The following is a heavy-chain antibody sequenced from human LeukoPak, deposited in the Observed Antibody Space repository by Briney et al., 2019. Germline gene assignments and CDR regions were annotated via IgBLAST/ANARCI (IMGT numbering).Heavy chain of an antibody. Sequence: SETLSLTCTVSGGSISSGSYYWSWIRQPAGKGLEWIGRIYTSGSTNYNPSLESRATISVDTSKNQFSLKLSSGTAADTAVYYCARDGGSVRRGFDPWGQGTLVTVSS. V-gene: IGHV4-61*02. D-gene: IGHD3-16*01. CDR1: GGSISSGSYY. CDR2: IYTSGST. J-gene: IGHJ5*02. CDR3: ARDGGSVRRGFDP.